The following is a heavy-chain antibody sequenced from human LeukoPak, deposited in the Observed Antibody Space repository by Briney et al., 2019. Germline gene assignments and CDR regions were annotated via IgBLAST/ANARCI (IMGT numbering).Heavy chain of an antibody. Sequence: GGSLRLSCAASGFTFSTYWMNWVRQAPGKGLEWVANIKPDGTEKYYVGSVQGRFTISRDNTKSSLYLQMNTLRGEDTAVYYCARGGTYWGQGTLITVSS. CDR2: IKPDGTEK. CDR3: ARGGTY. CDR1: GFTFSTYW. D-gene: IGHD1-1*01. J-gene: IGHJ4*02. V-gene: IGHV3-7*01.